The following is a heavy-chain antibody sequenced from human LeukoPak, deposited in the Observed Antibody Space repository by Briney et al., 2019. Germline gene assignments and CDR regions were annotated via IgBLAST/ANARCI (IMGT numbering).Heavy chain of an antibody. J-gene: IGHJ4*02. Sequence: GGSLIVSCAVSGITLSNYGMTWVRQAPGKGPEWVAGISGSGGGTNYADSVKGRFTISRDNRKNTLYLQMNNLRAEDTAVYFCAKRGVVIRVILVGFHKEAYYFDSWGQGALVTVSS. V-gene: IGHV3-23*01. D-gene: IGHD3-22*01. CDR3: AKRGVVIRVILVGFHKEAYYFDS. CDR2: ISGSGGGT. CDR1: GITLSNYG.